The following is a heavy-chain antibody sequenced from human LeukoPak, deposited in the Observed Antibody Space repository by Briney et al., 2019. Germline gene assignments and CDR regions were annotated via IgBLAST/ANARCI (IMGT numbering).Heavy chain of an antibody. CDR3: ARGGYSSGWYRD. V-gene: IGHV3-66*01. CDR1: GFTVSINY. D-gene: IGHD6-19*01. CDR2: IYSGGST. Sequence: GGSLRLSCAASGFTVSINYMYCVRQAPGKRLEWVSVIYSGGSTFYADSVKGRFTISRDNSKNTLYLQMNSLRAEDTAVYYCARGGYSSGWYRDWGQGTLVTVSS. J-gene: IGHJ1*01.